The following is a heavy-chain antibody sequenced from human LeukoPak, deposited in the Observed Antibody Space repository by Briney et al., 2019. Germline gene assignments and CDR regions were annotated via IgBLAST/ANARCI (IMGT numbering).Heavy chain of an antibody. J-gene: IGHJ6*02. CDR3: AKDGSTQSRAPYYYGMDV. CDR1: GFTFDDYA. D-gene: IGHD2/OR15-2a*01. V-gene: IGHV3-9*01. CDR2: ISWNSGSI. Sequence: PGGSLRLSCAASGFTFDDYAMHWVRQAPGKGLEWVSGISWNSGSIGYADSVKGRFTISRDNAKNSLYLQMNSLRAEDTASYYCAKDGSTQSRAPYYYGMDVWGQGTTVTVSS.